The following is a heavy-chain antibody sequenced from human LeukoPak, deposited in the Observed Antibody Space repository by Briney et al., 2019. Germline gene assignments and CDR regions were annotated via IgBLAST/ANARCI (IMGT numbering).Heavy chain of an antibody. D-gene: IGHD3-22*01. CDR3: ARAHDSTEIDAFDI. J-gene: IGHJ3*02. CDR2: IYTSGST. V-gene: IGHV4-4*07. CDR1: GGSISSYY. Sequence: SETLSLTCTVSGGSISSYYWSWFRQPAGKGLEWIGRIYTSGSTNYNPSLKTRVTMSVDTSRNQFSLKLRSATAADTAVYYCARAHDSTEIDAFDIWGQGTMVTVSS.